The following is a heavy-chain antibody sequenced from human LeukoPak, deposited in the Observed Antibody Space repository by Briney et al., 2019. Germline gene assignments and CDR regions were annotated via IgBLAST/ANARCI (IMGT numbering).Heavy chain of an antibody. CDR3: AHSSGWYPYYFDY. CDR1: GFTFSNYY. Sequence: GGSLRLSCAASGFTFSNYYMSWVRQAPGKGLEWVSAISGSGGSTYYADSVKGRFTISRDNSKNTLYLQMNSLRAEDTAVYYCAHSSGWYPYYFDYWGQGTLVTVSS. J-gene: IGHJ4*02. D-gene: IGHD6-19*01. V-gene: IGHV3-23*01. CDR2: ISGSGGST.